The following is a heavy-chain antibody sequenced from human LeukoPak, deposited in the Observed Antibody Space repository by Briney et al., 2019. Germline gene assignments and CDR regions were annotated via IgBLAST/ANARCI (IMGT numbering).Heavy chain of an antibody. CDR2: ISYSGST. CDR1: GVSVSSGGYS. J-gene: IGHJ3*01. CDR3: ARANYYGSGSYPDMDAFDV. D-gene: IGHD3-10*01. Sequence: SETLSLTCDVSGVSVSSGGYSWSWIRQTPGKGLEWIGYISYSGSTFHNPSLKSRVNMSVDKSKNQFSMKLTSVTAADTAVYYCARANYYGSGSYPDMDAFDVWGQGTVVTVSS. V-gene: IGHV4-30-4*07.